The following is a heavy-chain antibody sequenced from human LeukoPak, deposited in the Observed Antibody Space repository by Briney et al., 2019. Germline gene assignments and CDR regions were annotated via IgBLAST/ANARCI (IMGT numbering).Heavy chain of an antibody. CDR2: ISYTGST. Sequence: RSSETLSLTCTVSGGSINNYYWSWVRLPPGKGLEWIGYISYTGSTDYNPSLKSRSTISLDTFRNQFSLKLTSLTAADAAVYYCTRNQGDTNMVLNYWGQGILVTVSS. CDR3: TRNQGDTNMVLNY. D-gene: IGHD5-18*01. V-gene: IGHV4-59*08. CDR1: GGSINNYY. J-gene: IGHJ4*02.